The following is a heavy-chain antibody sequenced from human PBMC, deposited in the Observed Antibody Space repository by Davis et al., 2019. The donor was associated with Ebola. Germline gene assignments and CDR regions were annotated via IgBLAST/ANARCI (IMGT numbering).Heavy chain of an antibody. J-gene: IGHJ4*02. D-gene: IGHD6-13*01. V-gene: IGHV4-34*01. CDR3: ARESSQQLDSLYFDC. CDR2: IGHSGYI. Sequence: MPSETLSLTCAVYGGSFSGYYWSWIRQPPGKGLEWIGHIGHSGYIDYNPSVKSRVTLSVDTSKNQFSLKVHSVTAADTAVYYCARESSQQLDSLYFDCWGQGTLVTVSS. CDR1: GGSFSGYY.